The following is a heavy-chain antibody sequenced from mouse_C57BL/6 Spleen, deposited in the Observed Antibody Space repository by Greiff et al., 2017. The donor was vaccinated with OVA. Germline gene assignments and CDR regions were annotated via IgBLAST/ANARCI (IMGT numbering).Heavy chain of an antibody. D-gene: IGHD2-4*01. J-gene: IGHJ4*01. CDR3: ARGNDYGAMDY. V-gene: IGHV3-1*01. CDR2: ISYSGST. Sequence: EVQVVESGPGMVKPAQSLSLTCTVTGYSITSCYDWHLIRHFAGNKVEWMGYISYSGSTNYNPSLKSRISMTHDTSKNHVFLKWKSVTTEDTATYYCARGNDYGAMDYWGQGTSVTVSS. CDR1: GYSITSCYD.